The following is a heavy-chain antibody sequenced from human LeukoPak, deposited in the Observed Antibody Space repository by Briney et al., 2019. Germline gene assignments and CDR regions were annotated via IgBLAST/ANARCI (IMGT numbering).Heavy chain of an antibody. CDR2: ISYDGSNK. Sequence: GGSLRLSCAASGFTFSSYGMHWVRQAPGKGLEWVAVISYDGSNKYYADSVKGRFTISRDNSKNTLYLQMNSLRAEDTAVYYCAKQVYCGYDFDDWGQGTLVTVSS. V-gene: IGHV3-30*18. J-gene: IGHJ4*02. CDR3: AKQVYCGYDFDD. D-gene: IGHD5-12*01. CDR1: GFTFSSYG.